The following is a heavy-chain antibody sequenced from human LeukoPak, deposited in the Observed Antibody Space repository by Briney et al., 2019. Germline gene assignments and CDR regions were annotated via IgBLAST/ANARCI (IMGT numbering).Heavy chain of an antibody. Sequence: PGGSLRLSCAASGFTFSGYSMNWVRQAPGKGLEWVSSISSSSSYIYYADSVKGRFTISRDNAKNSLYLQMNSLRAEDTAVYYCASLINWGFDYWGQGTLVTVSS. J-gene: IGHJ4*02. CDR2: ISSSSSYI. CDR3: ASLINWGFDY. CDR1: GFTFSGYS. D-gene: IGHD7-27*01. V-gene: IGHV3-21*01.